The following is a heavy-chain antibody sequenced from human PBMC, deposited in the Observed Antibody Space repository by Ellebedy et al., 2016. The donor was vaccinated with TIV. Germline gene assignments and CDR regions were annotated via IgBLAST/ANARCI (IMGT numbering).Heavy chain of an antibody. CDR2: ISGSGGST. Sequence: ETLSLTCAASGFTFSSCAMSWVRQAPGKGLEWVSAISGSGGSTYYADSVKGRFTISRDNSKNTLYLQMNSLRAEDTAVYYCAKSLVEVACDLGFDYWGQGTLVTVSS. CDR3: AKSLVEVACDLGFDY. V-gene: IGHV3-23*01. D-gene: IGHD3-16*01. J-gene: IGHJ4*02. CDR1: GFTFSSCA.